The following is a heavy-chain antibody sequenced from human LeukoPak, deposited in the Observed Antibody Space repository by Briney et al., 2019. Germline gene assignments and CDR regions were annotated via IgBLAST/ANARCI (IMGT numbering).Heavy chain of an antibody. Sequence: GGSLRLSCAASGFTFSSYGMHWVRQAPGKGLEWVAVIWYDGSNKYYADSVKGRFTISRDNSKNTLYLQMNSLRAEDMAVYYCARVFGTRKGPMDYWGQGTLVTVSS. CDR2: IWYDGSNK. V-gene: IGHV3-33*01. CDR1: GFTFSSYG. CDR3: ARVFGTRKGPMDY. J-gene: IGHJ4*02. D-gene: IGHD3-10*01.